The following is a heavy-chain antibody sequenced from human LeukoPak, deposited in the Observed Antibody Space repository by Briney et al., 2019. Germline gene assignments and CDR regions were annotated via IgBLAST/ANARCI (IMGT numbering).Heavy chain of an antibody. CDR2: ISGSGGST. Sequence: PGGSLRLSCAASGFTFSSYAMSWVRQAPGKGLEWVSAISGSGGSTYYADSVKGRFTISRDNSKNTLYLQMNSLRAGDTAVYYCAKDQPGSGSYYYYYMDVWGKGTTVTVSS. CDR3: AKDQPGSGSYYYYYMDV. D-gene: IGHD3-10*01. CDR1: GFTFSSYA. V-gene: IGHV3-23*01. J-gene: IGHJ6*03.